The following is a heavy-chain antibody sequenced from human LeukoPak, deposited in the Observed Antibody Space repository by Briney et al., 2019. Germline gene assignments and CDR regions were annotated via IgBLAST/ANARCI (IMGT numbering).Heavy chain of an antibody. D-gene: IGHD6-13*01. CDR1: GFTFSSYD. CDR2: IGTAGDT. Sequence: GGSLRLSCAASGFTFSSYDMHWVRQATGKGLEWVSAIGTAGDTYYPGSVKGRFTISRENAKNSLYLQMSSLRAEDTDVYFCARDLYPGYSSNWYDYWGQGTLVTVSS. J-gene: IGHJ5*01. V-gene: IGHV3-13*01. CDR3: ARDLYPGYSSNWYDY.